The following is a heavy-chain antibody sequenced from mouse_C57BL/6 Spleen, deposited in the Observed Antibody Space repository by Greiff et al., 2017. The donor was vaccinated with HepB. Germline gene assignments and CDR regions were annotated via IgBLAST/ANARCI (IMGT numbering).Heavy chain of an antibody. CDR1: GYTFPSYW. D-gene: IGHD1-1*01. CDR2: INPSNGGT. J-gene: IGHJ1*03. Sequence: QVQLQQPVTGRLQPVASVQLSYRTSGYTFPSYWLHGVKQRPGQGLEWIGNINPSNGGTNYNEKFKSKATLTVDQSSSTAYMPLSSLTSEDSAVYYCASATPVVPTSWYSHVWCTGTPAIVSS. V-gene: IGHV1-53*01. CDR3: ASATPVVPTSWYSHV.